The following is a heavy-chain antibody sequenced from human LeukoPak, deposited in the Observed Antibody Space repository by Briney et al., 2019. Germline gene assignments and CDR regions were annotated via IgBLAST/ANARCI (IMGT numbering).Heavy chain of an antibody. Sequence: PSETLSLTCTVSGGSITSYYWTWIRQPPGKGLEWIGHIYYTGSTNYSPSLKSRVTVSVDTSKNQFSLKLSSVTAADTAVYYCARSDFWSGLYYFDYWGQGTLVTVSS. V-gene: IGHV4-59*01. CDR2: IYYTGST. D-gene: IGHD3-3*01. CDR1: GGSITSYY. J-gene: IGHJ4*02. CDR3: ARSDFWSGLYYFDY.